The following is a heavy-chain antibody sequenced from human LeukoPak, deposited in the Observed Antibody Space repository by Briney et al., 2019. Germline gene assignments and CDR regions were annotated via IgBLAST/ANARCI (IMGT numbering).Heavy chain of an antibody. V-gene: IGHV3-30*02. Sequence: GGSLRLSCAASGFIFSTFGMHWVRQAPGKGLEWVAFIRFDASNTYYADSVKGRFTISRGNSKNTLYLQMNSLRAEDTAVYYCAKDLGGYGDYFDYWGQGTLVTVSS. D-gene: IGHD3-16*01. CDR3: AKDLGGYGDYFDY. CDR1: GFIFSTFG. J-gene: IGHJ4*02. CDR2: IRFDASNT.